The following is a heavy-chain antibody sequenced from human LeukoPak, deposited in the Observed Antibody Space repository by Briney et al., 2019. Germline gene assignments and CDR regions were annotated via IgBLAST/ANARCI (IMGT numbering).Heavy chain of an antibody. V-gene: IGHV3-48*04. CDR1: GFTFSSYS. D-gene: IGHD6-13*01. CDR3: AKRGYSSSWPYDY. CDR2: ISSSSSTI. Sequence: QPGGSLRLSWAASGFTFSSYSMNWVRQAPGKGLEGVSYISSSSSTIYYADSVKGRFTISRDNAKNSLYLQMNSLRAEDTAVYYCAKRGYSSSWPYDYWGQGTLVTVSS. J-gene: IGHJ4*02.